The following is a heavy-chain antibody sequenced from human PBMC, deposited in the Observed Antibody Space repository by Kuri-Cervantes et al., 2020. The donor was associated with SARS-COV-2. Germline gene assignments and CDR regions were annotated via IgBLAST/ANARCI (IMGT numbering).Heavy chain of an antibody. V-gene: IGHV3-21*01. D-gene: IGHD4-11*01. Sequence: GGSLRLSCAASGFTFSSYSMNWVRQAPGKGLEWVSSISSSSSYIYYADSVKGRFTISRDNSKNTLYLQMNSLRAEDTAVYYCAKEQNHSNFLYYFDYWGQGTLVTVSS. CDR3: AKEQNHSNFLYYFDY. J-gene: IGHJ4*02. CDR1: GFTFSSYS. CDR2: ISSSSSYI.